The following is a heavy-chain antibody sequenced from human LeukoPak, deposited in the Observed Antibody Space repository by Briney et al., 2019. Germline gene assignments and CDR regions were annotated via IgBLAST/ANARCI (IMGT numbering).Heavy chain of an antibody. J-gene: IGHJ4*02. CDR1: GFTSRSYW. CDR3: ARDRESWFGELFHYFGY. V-gene: IGHV3-74*01. CDR2: INSDGSST. D-gene: IGHD3-10*01. Sequence: GGSLRLSWAAPGFTSRSYWMHGVGKAQGKGWGGVSGINSDGSSTSYADSVKGRFTISRDNAKNTLYLQMNSLRAEDTAVYYCARDRESWFGELFHYFGYWGQGTLVTVSS.